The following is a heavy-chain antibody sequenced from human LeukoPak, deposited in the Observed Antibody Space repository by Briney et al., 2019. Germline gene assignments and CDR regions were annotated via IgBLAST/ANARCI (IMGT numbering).Heavy chain of an antibody. CDR1: GYTFTSYD. Sequence: ASVKVSCKASGYTFTSYDINWVRQAPGQGLEWMGRINPNSGGTNYAQKFQGRVTMTRDTSISTAYMELSKLRSDDTAVYYCARGVEVPDFDYWGQGTLVTVSS. D-gene: IGHD2-15*01. CDR2: INPNSGGT. CDR3: ARGVEVPDFDY. V-gene: IGHV1-2*06. J-gene: IGHJ4*02.